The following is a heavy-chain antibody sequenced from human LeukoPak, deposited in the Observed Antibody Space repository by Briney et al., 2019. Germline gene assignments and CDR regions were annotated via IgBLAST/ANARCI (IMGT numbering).Heavy chain of an antibody. J-gene: IGHJ6*03. CDR3: ARSIRYSYGQANYYYYYMDV. D-gene: IGHD5-18*01. Sequence: ASVKVSCKPSGYNFTGYYLHWVRQAPGQGLEWMGWINPNTGGTNYAQNFQGRVTMTRDTSIGTAYMELSRLRSDDTAVYYCARSIRYSYGQANYYYYYMDVWGKGTTVTISS. V-gene: IGHV1-2*02. CDR1: GYNFTGYY. CDR2: INPNTGGT.